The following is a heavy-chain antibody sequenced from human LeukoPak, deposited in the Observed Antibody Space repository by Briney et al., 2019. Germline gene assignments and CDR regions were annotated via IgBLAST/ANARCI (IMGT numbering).Heavy chain of an antibody. Sequence: PGGSLRLSCAASVFTFSTYAMSWVRQAPGKGLEWVSAISVSGGSTYYADSVKGRFTISRDNSKNTLYLQMNSLRAEDTAVYYCAKFKGTVNTYWGQGTLVTVSS. CDR3: AKFKGTVNTY. D-gene: IGHD4-17*01. CDR2: ISVSGGST. CDR1: VFTFSTYA. J-gene: IGHJ1*01. V-gene: IGHV3-23*01.